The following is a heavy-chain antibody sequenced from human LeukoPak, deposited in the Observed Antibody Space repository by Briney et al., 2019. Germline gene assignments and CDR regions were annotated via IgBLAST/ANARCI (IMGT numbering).Heavy chain of an antibody. CDR3: ARMDDFWSGYFY. D-gene: IGHD3-3*01. J-gene: IGHJ4*02. CDR1: GFSLSTSGMR. V-gene: IGHV2-70*04. CDR2: SDWDDDK. Sequence: SGPALVKPTQTLTLTCTFSGFSLSTSGMRVSWIRQPPGKALEWLARSDWDDDKFYSTSLKTMLTTSKDTSKNQVVLTMTNMDPVDTVTYYCARMDDFWSGYFYWGQGTLVTVSS.